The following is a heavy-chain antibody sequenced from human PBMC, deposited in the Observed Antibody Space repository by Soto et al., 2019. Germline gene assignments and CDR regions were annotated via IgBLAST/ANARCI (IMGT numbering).Heavy chain of an antibody. Sequence: GGSLRLSCAGSGFTFRSYTMHWVRQAPGKGLEWVSSISSFSGNIFYADLVKGRFTISRDNAKNSLYLQMNSLRVDDTALYYCARAYGGNSIDFWGQGALVTAPQ. J-gene: IGHJ4*02. V-gene: IGHV3-21*06. D-gene: IGHD2-21*02. CDR2: ISSFSGNI. CDR1: GFTFRSYT. CDR3: ARAYGGNSIDF.